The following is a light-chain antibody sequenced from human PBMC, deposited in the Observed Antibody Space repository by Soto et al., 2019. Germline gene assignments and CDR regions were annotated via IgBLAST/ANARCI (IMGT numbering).Light chain of an antibody. Sequence: IVLTQSPGTLSLSPWERATLSCRASQSLSSYNLAWYQQKPGQAPRLVIHGASSRATGIPDRFSGGGSGTDFTLTISRLEPEDFAVYYCQQFSSYPLTFGGGTKVDIK. CDR2: GAS. J-gene: IGKJ4*01. V-gene: IGKV3-20*01. CDR3: QQFSSYPLT. CDR1: QSLSSYN.